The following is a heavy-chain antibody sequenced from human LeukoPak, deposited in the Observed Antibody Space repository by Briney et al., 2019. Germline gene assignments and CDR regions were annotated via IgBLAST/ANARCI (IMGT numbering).Heavy chain of an antibody. J-gene: IGHJ5*02. CDR1: GYTFTNYA. D-gene: IGHD6-13*01. CDR3: ARKGRSQGYSSSWYGGFWFDP. V-gene: IGHV7-4-1*02. Sequence: ASVKVSCKASGYTFTNYAMNWVRQAPGQGLEWMGWINTNTGNPTYAQGFTGRFVFSLDTSVSTAYLQISSLKAEDTAVYYCARKGRSQGYSSSWYGGFWFDPWGQGTLVTVSS. CDR2: INTNTGNP.